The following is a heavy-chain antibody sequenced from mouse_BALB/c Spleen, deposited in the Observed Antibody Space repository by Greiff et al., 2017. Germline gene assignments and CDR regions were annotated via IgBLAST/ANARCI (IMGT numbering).Heavy chain of an antibody. CDR3: ARWAY. Sequence: EVQLQESGPGLVKPSQSLSLTCTVTGYSITSDYAWNWIRQFPGNKLEWMGYISYSGSTSYNPSLKSRITITRDTSKNQFFLQLNSVTTEDTATYYCARWAYWGQGTLVTVSA. V-gene: IGHV3-2*02. CDR1: GYSITSDYA. J-gene: IGHJ3*01. CDR2: ISYSGST.